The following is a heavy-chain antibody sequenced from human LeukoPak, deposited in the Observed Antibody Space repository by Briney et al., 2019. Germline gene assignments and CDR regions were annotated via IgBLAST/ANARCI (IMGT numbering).Heavy chain of an antibody. D-gene: IGHD3-9*01. V-gene: IGHV3-23*01. Sequence: PGGSLRLSCAASGFTFSSYAMNWVRQAPGKGLEWVSGISGSGGSISYADSVKGRFTTSRDNSKSTLYLQMNSLRAEDAAVYYCAKDPRISILDNYFDSWGQGTLVTVSS. CDR2: ISGSGGSI. CDR3: AKDPRISILDNYFDS. J-gene: IGHJ4*02. CDR1: GFTFSSYA.